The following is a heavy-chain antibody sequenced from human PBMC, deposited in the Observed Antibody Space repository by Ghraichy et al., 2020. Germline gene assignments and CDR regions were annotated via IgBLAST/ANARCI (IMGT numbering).Heavy chain of an antibody. Sequence: GGSRRLSCAASGFSFSSFVITWVRQAPGKGLEWVSSVGFSGRTYYADSVRGRFTISRDDSKNTVDLQMNSLRGEDTAIYFCGRGYGGADHKIDYWGRGALVTVSS. D-gene: IGHD1-26*01. CDR1: GFSFSSFV. J-gene: IGHJ4*02. CDR3: GRGYGGADHKIDY. V-gene: IGHV3-23*01. CDR2: VGFSGRT.